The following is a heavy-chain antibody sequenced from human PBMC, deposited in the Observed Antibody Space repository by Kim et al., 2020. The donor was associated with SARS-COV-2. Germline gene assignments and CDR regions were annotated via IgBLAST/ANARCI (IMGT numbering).Heavy chain of an antibody. CDR2: INADESRT. J-gene: IGHJ5*01. Sequence: GGSLRLSCAASGFAFSNYWMHWVRQGLGQDLEWVSFINADESRTTYANSVKGRFTISRDNVKSMVYLEMSSLRPEDTAVYYCARQKGSTNSFNSWGQGTLVTVSS. V-gene: IGHV3-74*03. CDR1: GFAFSNYW. D-gene: IGHD7-27*01. CDR3: ARQKGSTNSFNS.